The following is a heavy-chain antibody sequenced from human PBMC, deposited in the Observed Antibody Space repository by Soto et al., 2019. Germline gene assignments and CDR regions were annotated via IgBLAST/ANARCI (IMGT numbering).Heavy chain of an antibody. CDR2: ISSDSRDT. CDR3: ATGQQVRMADI. CDR1: GFSVSGYY. J-gene: IGHJ3*02. D-gene: IGHD6-13*01. V-gene: IGHV3-11*03. Sequence: QVQLLESGGGLVTPGGSLRLSCAPSGFSVSGYYMGWIRQPPGKGLEWISYISSDSRDTKHADSVKGRFTISRDNAKNSLYLQMNSLRAEDTAVYFCATGQQVRMADIWGQGTMVTVSS.